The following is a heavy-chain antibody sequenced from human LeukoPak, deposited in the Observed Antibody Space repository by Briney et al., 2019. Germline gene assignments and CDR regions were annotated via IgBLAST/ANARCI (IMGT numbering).Heavy chain of an antibody. V-gene: IGHV4-34*01. CDR3: AIAGGPRRDGYKKYYYYMDV. CDR2: INHSGST. D-gene: IGHD5-24*01. CDR1: GGSFSGYY. J-gene: IGHJ6*03. Sequence: SETLSLTCAVYGGSFSGYYWSWIRQPPGKGLEWIGEINHSGSTNYNPSLKSRVTISVDTSKNQFSLKLSSVTAADTAVYYCAIAGGPRRDGYKKYYYYMDVWGKGTTVTVSS.